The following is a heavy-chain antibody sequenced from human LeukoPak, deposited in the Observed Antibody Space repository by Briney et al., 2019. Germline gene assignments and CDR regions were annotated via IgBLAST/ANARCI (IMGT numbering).Heavy chain of an antibody. V-gene: IGHV3-30*02. J-gene: IGHJ6*03. CDR1: GFTFSSYG. CDR3: AKAGRSSWSPFYYMDV. D-gene: IGHD6-13*01. Sequence: PGGSLRLSCAASGFTFSSYGMHWVRQAPGKGLEWVAFIRYDGSNKYYADSVKGRFTISRDNSKNTLYLQMNSLRAEDTAVYYCAKAGRSSWSPFYYMDVWGKGTTVTISS. CDR2: IRYDGSNK.